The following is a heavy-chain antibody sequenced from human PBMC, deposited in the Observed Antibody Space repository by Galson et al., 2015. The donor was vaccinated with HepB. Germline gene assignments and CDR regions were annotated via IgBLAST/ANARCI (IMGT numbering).Heavy chain of an antibody. D-gene: IGHD2-15*01. J-gene: IGHJ4*02. CDR1: GFSFSNHG. V-gene: IGHV3-23*01. CDR3: ARWRAAQSRFDY. CDR2: LNSGGKT. Sequence: SLRLSCAASGFSFSNHGMAWVRQAPGKGLEWVSHLNSGGKTEDAESVKGRFTISRDISRSTLYLQMNSLRVEDTAIYYCARWRAAQSRFDYWGQGTLVTVSS.